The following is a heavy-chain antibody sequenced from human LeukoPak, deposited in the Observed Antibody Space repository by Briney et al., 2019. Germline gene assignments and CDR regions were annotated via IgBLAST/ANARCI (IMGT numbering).Heavy chain of an antibody. V-gene: IGHV3-7*01. Sequence: SGGSLRLSCAASGFTFSTSWMTWVRQAPGKGLEWVGNIKRDGSEDYYVDSVKGRFTISRDNAKNSLYLQMNTLRVEDTAVYYCVRDPYDNSGYSFGAFDIWGQGALVTVSS. CDR3: VRDPYDNSGYSFGAFDI. J-gene: IGHJ3*02. CDR2: IKRDGSED. D-gene: IGHD3-22*01. CDR1: GFTFSTSW.